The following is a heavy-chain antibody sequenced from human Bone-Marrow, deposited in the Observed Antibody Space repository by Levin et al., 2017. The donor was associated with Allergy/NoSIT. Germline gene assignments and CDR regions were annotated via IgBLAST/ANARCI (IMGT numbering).Heavy chain of an antibody. D-gene: IGHD4-11*01. J-gene: IGHJ6*02. V-gene: IGHV4-34*01. CDR2: INHSGST. Sequence: SETLSLTCAVYGGSFSGYYWSWIRQPPGKGLEWIGEINHSGSTNYNPSLKSRVTISVDTSKNQFSLKLSSVTAADTAVYYCAREYYSNSYYYYGMDVWGQGTTVTVSS. CDR1: GGSFSGYY. CDR3: AREYYSNSYYYYGMDV.